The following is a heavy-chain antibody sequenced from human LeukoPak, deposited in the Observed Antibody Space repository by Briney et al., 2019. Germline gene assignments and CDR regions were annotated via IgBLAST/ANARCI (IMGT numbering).Heavy chain of an antibody. V-gene: IGHV1-18*01. CDR1: GYTFNTYG. CDR2: ISAYNGDT. CDR3: ARIGYYYDSGTYYKEDY. D-gene: IGHD3-22*01. Sequence: VASAKVCCKASGYTFNTYGISWVRQAPGQGLEWMGWISAYNGDTHYSQKLQGRVTMSTDTSTSTAYLELRSLRSDDTAVYYCARIGYYYDSGTYYKEDYWGQGTLVTVSS. J-gene: IGHJ4*02.